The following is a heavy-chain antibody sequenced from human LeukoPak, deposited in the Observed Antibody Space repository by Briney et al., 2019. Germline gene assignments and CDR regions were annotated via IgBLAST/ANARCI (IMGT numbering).Heavy chain of an antibody. D-gene: IGHD2-21*02. J-gene: IGHJ4*02. Sequence: SETLSLTCTVAGGSISSGSYYWSWIRQPAGKGLEWIGRVYSSGSTNYNPSLKSRVSISVDTSKNQFSLRLSSVTAADTAVYYCARGGYCGGDCYFYYWGQGTLVTVSS. CDR1: GGSISSGSYY. CDR3: ARGGYCGGDCYFYY. V-gene: IGHV4-61*02. CDR2: VYSSGST.